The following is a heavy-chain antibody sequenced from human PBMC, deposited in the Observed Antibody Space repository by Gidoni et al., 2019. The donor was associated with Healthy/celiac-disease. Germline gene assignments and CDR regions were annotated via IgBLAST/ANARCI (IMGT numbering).Heavy chain of an antibody. CDR1: GFTFSSYG. CDR2: ISYDGSNK. CDR3: AKPVMVYAYYFDY. V-gene: IGHV3-30*18. Sequence: QVHLVESGGGAVQPGRSLRLSCAASGFTFSSYGMHWVRQAPGKGLEWVAVISYDGSNKYYADSVKGRFTISRDNSKNTLYLQMNSLRAEDTAVYYCAKPVMVYAYYFDYWGQGTLVTVSS. J-gene: IGHJ4*02. D-gene: IGHD2-8*01.